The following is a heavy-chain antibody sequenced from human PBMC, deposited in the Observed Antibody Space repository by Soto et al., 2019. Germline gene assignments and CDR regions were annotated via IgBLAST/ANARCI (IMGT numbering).Heavy chain of an antibody. Sequence: PSETLSLTCTVSGGSISSGDSYWSWIRQPPGKGLEWIGYIYYSGSTNYNPSLKSRTTISVDASKNNFSLKLSSVTAVDTAIYYCARRGDHYDHPRHYYGLDVWGQGTTVTVSS. V-gene: IGHV4-30-4*01. CDR3: ARRGDHYDHPRHYYGLDV. CDR1: GGSISSGDSY. CDR2: IYYSGST. J-gene: IGHJ6*02. D-gene: IGHD3-22*01.